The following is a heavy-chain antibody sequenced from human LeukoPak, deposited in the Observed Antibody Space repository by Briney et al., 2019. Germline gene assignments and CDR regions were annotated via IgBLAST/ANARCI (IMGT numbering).Heavy chain of an antibody. CDR1: GGSISSYY. CDR2: IYYSGST. CDR3: ARLSAGAANWFDP. V-gene: IGHV4-59*01. Sequence: SSETLSLTCTVSGGSISSYYWGWIRQPPGKGLEWIGYIYYSGSTNYNPSLKSRVTISVDTSKNQFSLKLSSVTAADTAVYYCARLSAGAANWFDPWGQGTLVTVSS. D-gene: IGHD6-25*01. J-gene: IGHJ5*02.